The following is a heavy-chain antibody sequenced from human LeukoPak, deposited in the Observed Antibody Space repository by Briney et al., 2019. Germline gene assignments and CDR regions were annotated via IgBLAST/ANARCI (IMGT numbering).Heavy chain of an antibody. D-gene: IGHD6-19*01. V-gene: IGHV3-23*01. CDR3: AITGGGWYLSDFDY. Sequence: GGSLRLSCAASAFTFSSYAMSWVRQAPGKGLEWVSAISGSGGSTYYADSVKGRFTISRDNSKNTLYLQMNSLRAEDTAVYYCAITGGGWYLSDFDYWGQGTLVTVSS. CDR1: AFTFSSYA. J-gene: IGHJ4*02. CDR2: ISGSGGST.